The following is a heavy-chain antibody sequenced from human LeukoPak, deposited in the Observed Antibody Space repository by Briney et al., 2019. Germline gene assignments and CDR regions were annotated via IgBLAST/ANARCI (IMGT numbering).Heavy chain of an antibody. J-gene: IGHJ4*02. Sequence: GSLRLSCAASGLTFSNYWMSWIRQPPGKGLEWIGEINHSGSTNYNPSLKSRVTVSVDTSKNQFSLKLSSVTAADTAVYYCARLAGNYWGQGTLVTVSS. V-gene: IGHV4-34*01. CDR3: ARLAGNY. D-gene: IGHD3-10*01. CDR2: INHSGST. CDR1: GLTFSNYW.